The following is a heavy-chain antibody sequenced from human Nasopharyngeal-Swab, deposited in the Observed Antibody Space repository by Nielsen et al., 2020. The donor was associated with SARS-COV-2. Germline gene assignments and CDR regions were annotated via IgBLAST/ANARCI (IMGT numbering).Heavy chain of an antibody. J-gene: IGHJ6*02. D-gene: IGHD4-17*01. CDR1: GGSISSYY. V-gene: IGHV4-59*13. Sequence: GSLRLSCTVPGGSISSYYWTWIRQPPGKGLEWIGYIYYSGSTNYNPSLKSRVTISVDTSKNQFSLKLSSVTAADTAVYYCARGSVYYGDYQPYYGMDVWGQGTTVTVSS. CDR2: IYYSGST. CDR3: ARGSVYYGDYQPYYGMDV.